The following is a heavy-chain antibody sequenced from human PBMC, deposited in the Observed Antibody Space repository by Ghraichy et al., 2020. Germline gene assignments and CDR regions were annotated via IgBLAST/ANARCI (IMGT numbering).Heavy chain of an antibody. V-gene: IGHV3-33*01. J-gene: IGHJ4*02. CDR2: IWYDGSNK. CDR3: ARVPIWAYYFDY. Sequence: GESLNISCAASGFTFSSYGMHWVRQAPGKELEWVAVIWYDGSNKYYADSVKGRFTISRDNSKNTLYLQMNSLRAEDTAVYYCARVPIWAYYFDYWGQGTLVTVSS. CDR1: GFTFSSYG. D-gene: IGHD2-21*01.